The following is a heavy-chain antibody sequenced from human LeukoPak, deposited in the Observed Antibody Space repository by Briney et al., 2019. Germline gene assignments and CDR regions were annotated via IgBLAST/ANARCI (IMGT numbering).Heavy chain of an antibody. CDR2: INPNSGGT. CDR3: ARGPLMTTVTTFTY. CDR1: GYTFTGYY. V-gene: IGHV1-2*02. J-gene: IGHJ4*02. Sequence: ASVKVSCKASGYTFTGYYMHWVRQAPGQGLEWMGWINPNSGGTNYAQKFQGRVTMTRDTSISTAYMELSRLRSDDTAVYYRARGPLMTTVTTFTYWGQGTLVTVSS. D-gene: IGHD4-17*01.